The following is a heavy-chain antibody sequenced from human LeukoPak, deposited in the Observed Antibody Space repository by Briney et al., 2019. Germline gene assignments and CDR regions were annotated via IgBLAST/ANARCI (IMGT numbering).Heavy chain of an antibody. Sequence: GGSLRLSCAASGFTFKDYAMHWVRQAPGKGLEWVSGITWNSRDIGYADSVKGRFTISRDNSKNTLYLQMNSLRAEDTAVYYCAKESPGYYYGMDVWGQGTTVTVSS. CDR2: ITWNSRDI. CDR1: GFTFKDYA. CDR3: AKESPGYYYGMDV. V-gene: IGHV3-9*01. J-gene: IGHJ6*02.